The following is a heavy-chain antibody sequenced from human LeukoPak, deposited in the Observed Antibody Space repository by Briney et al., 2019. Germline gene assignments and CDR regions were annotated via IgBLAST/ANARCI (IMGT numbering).Heavy chain of an antibody. J-gene: IGHJ4*02. CDR3: TTDPHTYYYDSSGLS. V-gene: IGHV3-15*01. CDR1: GFTFSIYW. CDR2: IKSKTDGGTT. Sequence: GGSLRLSCAASGFTFSIYWMSWVRQAPGKGLEWVGRIKSKTDGGTTDYAAPVKGRFTISRDDSKNTLYLQMNSLKTEDTAVYYCTTDPHTYYYDSSGLSWGQGTLVTVSS. D-gene: IGHD3-22*01.